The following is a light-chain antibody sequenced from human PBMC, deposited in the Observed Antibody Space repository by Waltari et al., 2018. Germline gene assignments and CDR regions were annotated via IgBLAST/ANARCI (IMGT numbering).Light chain of an antibody. CDR1: GSNLGAGYD. J-gene: IGLJ3*02. V-gene: IGLV1-40*01. CDR2: VNT. Sequence: QSVLTQPPSVSGAPGQRVTISCTGTGSNLGAGYDVHWYQQVPGTVPKLLIFVNTNRPSVVPDCLFSSKSVSPASLAITGLEAEYEADYYCPTYDSSLTAWVFDVGTKLTVL. CDR3: PTYDSSLTAWV.